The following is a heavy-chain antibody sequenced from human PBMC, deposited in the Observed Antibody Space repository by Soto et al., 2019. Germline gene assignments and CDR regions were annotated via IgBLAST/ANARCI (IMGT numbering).Heavy chain of an antibody. J-gene: IGHJ4*01. CDR1: GGTFSSYA. V-gene: IGHV1-69*01. CDR2: IIPIFVKA. D-gene: IGHD3-3*01. Sequence: QVQLVQSGAEVKKPGSSVQVSCKASGGTFSSYAISWVRQAPGQGLEWMGGIIPIFVKANYAQQFQGRVTITADESTGTAYMELSSLSSEDTAVYYCARLITIFGVVTAYWCHGTLVTVSS. CDR3: ARLITIFGVVTAY.